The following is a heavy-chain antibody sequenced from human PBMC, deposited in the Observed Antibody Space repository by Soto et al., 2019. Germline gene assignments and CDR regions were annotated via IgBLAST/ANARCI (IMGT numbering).Heavy chain of an antibody. CDR2: IYYSGST. J-gene: IGHJ5*02. CDR3: ARVSPLVVVPAAMPGRFDP. D-gene: IGHD2-2*01. Sequence: QVQLQESGPGLVKPSQTLSLTCTVSGGSISSGGYYWSWIRQHPGKGLEWIGYIYYSGSTYYNPSLKSRVTISVDTSKNQFSLKLSSVTAADTAVYYCARVSPLVVVPAAMPGRFDPWGQGNLVTVSS. V-gene: IGHV4-31*03. CDR1: GGSISSGGYY.